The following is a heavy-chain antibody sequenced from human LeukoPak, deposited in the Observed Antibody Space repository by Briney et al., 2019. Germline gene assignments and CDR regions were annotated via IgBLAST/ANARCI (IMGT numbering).Heavy chain of an antibody. CDR2: IYYSGST. V-gene: IGHV4-59*01. CDR1: GGSISSYY. Sequence: SETLSLTCTVSGGSISSYYWSWIRQPPGKGLEWIGYIYYSGSTNYNPSLKSRVTISVDTSKNQFSLKLSSVTAADTAVYYCARVDYGGNPLGAFDIWGQGTMVTVSS. CDR3: ARVDYGGNPLGAFDI. D-gene: IGHD4-23*01. J-gene: IGHJ3*02.